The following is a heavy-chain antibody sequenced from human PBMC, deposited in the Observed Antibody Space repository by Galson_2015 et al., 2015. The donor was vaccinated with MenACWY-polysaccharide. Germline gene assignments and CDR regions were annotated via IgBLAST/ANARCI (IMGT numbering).Heavy chain of an antibody. Sequence: SVKVSCKASGYTFTSYGVTWVRQAPGQGLEWMGRISTYNGNTNYAQKFQGRVTMTTDTSTSTAYMELRSLRSDDTAVYYCARDGTRCYLDAFDIWGQGTMVTVSS. CDR2: ISTYNGNT. V-gene: IGHV1-18*01. D-gene: IGHD2-2*01. CDR3: ARDGTRCYLDAFDI. J-gene: IGHJ3*02. CDR1: GYTFTSYG.